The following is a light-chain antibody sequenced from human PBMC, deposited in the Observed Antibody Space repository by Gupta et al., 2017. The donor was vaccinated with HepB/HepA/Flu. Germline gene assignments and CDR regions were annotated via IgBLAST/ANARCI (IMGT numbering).Light chain of an antibody. CDR1: QSISSY. CDR3: QQSYTTPRS. J-gene: IGKJ5*01. CDR2: AAS. V-gene: IGKV1-39*01. Sequence: DIQMTQSPSSLSASVGDRVTITCRASQSISSYLNWYQQKPGKAPKLLIYAASSLQSGVPSRFSGSASGTDFTLTISILHPEDFATYYCQQSYTTPRSFGQGTRLEIK.